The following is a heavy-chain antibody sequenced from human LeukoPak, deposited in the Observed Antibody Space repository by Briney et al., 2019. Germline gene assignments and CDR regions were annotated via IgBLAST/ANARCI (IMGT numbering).Heavy chain of an antibody. J-gene: IGHJ3*02. Sequence: GGSLRLSCAASGFTFSSYSMNWVRQAPGKGLEWVSYISSSSSTIYYADSVKGRFTISRDNAKNSLYLQMNSLRAEDTAVYYCARGPAYYYDSSAPGAFDIWGQGTMVTVSS. CDR2: ISSSSSTI. CDR3: ARGPAYYYDSSAPGAFDI. CDR1: GFTFSSYS. D-gene: IGHD3-22*01. V-gene: IGHV3-48*04.